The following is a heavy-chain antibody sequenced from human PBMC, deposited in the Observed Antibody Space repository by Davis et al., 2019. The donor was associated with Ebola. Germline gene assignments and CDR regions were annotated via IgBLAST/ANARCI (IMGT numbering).Heavy chain of an antibody. J-gene: IGHJ4*02. CDR2: ISSSGSTI. CDR1: GFTFSDYY. Sequence: GESLKISCAASGFTFSDYYMSWIRQAPGKGLEWVSYISSSGSTIYYADSVKGRFTISRDNAKNSLYLQMNSLRAEDTAVYYCARAIYSSGWYLGWGQGTLVTVSS. CDR3: ARAIYSSGWYLG. V-gene: IGHV3-11*04. D-gene: IGHD6-19*01.